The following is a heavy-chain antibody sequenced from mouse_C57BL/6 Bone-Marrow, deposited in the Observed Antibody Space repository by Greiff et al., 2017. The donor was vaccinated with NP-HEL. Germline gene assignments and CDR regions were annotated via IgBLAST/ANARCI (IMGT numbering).Heavy chain of an antibody. Sequence: VQLQQSGAELVRPGASVKLSCTASGFNIKDYYMHWVKQRPEQGLEWIGRIDPEDGDTEYAPKFQGKATMTADTSSNTAYLQLSSLTSEDTAVYYCTKWGFTTVVATRYFDVWGTGTTVTVSS. CDR3: TKWGFTTVVATRYFDV. J-gene: IGHJ1*03. CDR1: GFNIKDYY. CDR2: IDPEDGDT. V-gene: IGHV14-1*01. D-gene: IGHD1-1*01.